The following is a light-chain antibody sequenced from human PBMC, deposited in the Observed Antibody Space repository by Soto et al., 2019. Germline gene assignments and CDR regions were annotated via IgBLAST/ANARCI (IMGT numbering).Light chain of an antibody. V-gene: IGKV3-20*01. CDR1: QSVRDSH. Sequence: IVLTQSPGTLSLSHGERATLSCRASQSVRDSHLAWYQQKPGQAPSLLIYETSSRATGIPDRFRGSGSGTEFALTITRVEPEDVAMYFCQQYGSSPGTFGQGTKVDIK. CDR2: ETS. J-gene: IGKJ1*01. CDR3: QQYGSSPGT.